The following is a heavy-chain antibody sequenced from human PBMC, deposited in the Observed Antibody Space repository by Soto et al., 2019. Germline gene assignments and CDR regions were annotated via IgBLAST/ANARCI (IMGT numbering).Heavy chain of an antibody. CDR2: IKVDNGDT. CDR3: ARGSSSWSLGTGAYFGMDV. V-gene: IGHV1-18*01. J-gene: IGHJ6*02. D-gene: IGHD2-2*01. Sequence: QVHLVQSGGEVRKPGASVKVSCKASGYTLKNYGIGWVRQAPGLGPEWVGWIKVDNGDTKYAEKLQGRVTLTTDTSTSTAYMELRDLRSDDTALYYCARGSSSWSLGTGAYFGMDVWGQGTTVIVSS. CDR1: GYTLKNYG.